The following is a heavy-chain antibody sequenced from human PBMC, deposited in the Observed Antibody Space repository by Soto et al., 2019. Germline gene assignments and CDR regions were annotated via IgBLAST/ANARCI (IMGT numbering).Heavy chain of an antibody. D-gene: IGHD5-18*01. V-gene: IGHV1-69*01. CDR3: ARDLGVDTAMVGGDDYYYYGMDV. CDR1: GGTFSSYA. J-gene: IGHJ6*02. Sequence: QVQLVQSGAEVKKPGSSVKVSCKASGGTFSSYAISWVRQAPGQGLEWMGGIIPIFGTANYAQKCQGRVTITADESTSTAYMELSSLRSADTAVYYCARDLGVDTAMVGGDDYYYYGMDVWGQGPTVTVSS. CDR2: IIPIFGTA.